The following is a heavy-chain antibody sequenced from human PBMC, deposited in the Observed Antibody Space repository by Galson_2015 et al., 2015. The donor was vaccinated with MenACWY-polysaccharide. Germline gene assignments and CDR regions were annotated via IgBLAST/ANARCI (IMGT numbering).Heavy chain of an antibody. J-gene: IGHJ3*02. V-gene: IGHV4-39*01. CDR3: ARAPTPYCSSTSCFNKYAFDI. Sequence: ETLSLTCTVSSGSISSRGHHWGWIRQPPGQGLEWIGIVYYSGNTYYNPSLESRVTISVDTSKNQFSLKLNSVTAADTALYYCARAPTPYCSSTSCFNKYAFDIWGRGTMVTVSS. D-gene: IGHD2-2*01. CDR2: VYYSGNT. CDR1: SGSISSRGHH.